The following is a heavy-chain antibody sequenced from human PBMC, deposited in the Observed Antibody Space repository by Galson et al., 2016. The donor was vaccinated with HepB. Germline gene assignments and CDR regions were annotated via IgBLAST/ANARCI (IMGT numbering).Heavy chain of an antibody. J-gene: IGHJ5*02. CDR3: ARGSSGSYRWYDP. CDR1: GGTIRISA. D-gene: IGHD1-26*01. CDR2: IIPAFATT. V-gene: IGHV1-69*13. Sequence: SVKVSCKVSGGTIRISAFSWVRQAPGQGLEWMGMIIPAFATTTYAQKFQARITISADESKDTVYMELSSLRSEDTSVYYCARGSSGSYRWYDPWGQGTLVTVSS.